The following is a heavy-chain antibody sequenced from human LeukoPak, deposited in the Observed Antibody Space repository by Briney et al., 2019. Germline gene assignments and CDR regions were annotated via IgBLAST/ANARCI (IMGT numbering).Heavy chain of an antibody. CDR2: ISYDGSNK. D-gene: IGHD1-26*01. J-gene: IGHJ4*02. CDR1: GFTFSSYG. Sequence: GGSLRLSCAASGFTFSSYGMHWVRQAPGKGLEWVAVISYDGSNKYYADSVKGRFTISRDNSKNTLYLQMNSLRAEDTAVYYCARDKGVGGTVGAIDYWGQGTLVTVSS. V-gene: IGHV3-30*03. CDR3: ARDKGVGGTVGAIDY.